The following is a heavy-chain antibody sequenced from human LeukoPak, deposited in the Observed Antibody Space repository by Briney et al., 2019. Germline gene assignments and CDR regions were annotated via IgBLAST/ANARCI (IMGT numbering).Heavy chain of an antibody. D-gene: IGHD3-10*01. J-gene: IGHJ5*02. Sequence: PGGSLRLSCAASGFTFSNAWMSWVRQAPGKGLEWVGRIKSKTDGGTTDYAAPVKGRFTISRDDSKNTLYLQMNSLKTEDTAVYYCTALLNYYGSKWFDPWGQGTLVTVSS. CDR1: GFTFSNAW. V-gene: IGHV3-15*01. CDR3: TALLNYYGSKWFDP. CDR2: IKSKTDGGTT.